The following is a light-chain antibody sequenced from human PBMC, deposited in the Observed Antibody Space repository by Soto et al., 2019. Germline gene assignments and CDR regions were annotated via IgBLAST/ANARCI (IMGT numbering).Light chain of an antibody. CDR3: QQYNNWPWT. CDR2: SAS. V-gene: IGKV3-15*01. J-gene: IGKJ1*01. Sequence: EIVMTQSPATLSVSPGGRATLSCRASQRISDTLAWYQQKPGQAPRLLIYSASRWATGFPARFSGSGSGTDFTLTISSLQSEDFAVYYCQQYNNWPWTFGQGTKVDIK. CDR1: QRISDT.